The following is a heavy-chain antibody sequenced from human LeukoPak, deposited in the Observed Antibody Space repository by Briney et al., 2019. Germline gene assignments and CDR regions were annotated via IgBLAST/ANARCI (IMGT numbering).Heavy chain of an antibody. CDR1: GYTFTDHY. D-gene: IGHD5-12*01. CDR3: ATTRVTTTRLDY. Sequence: ASVKVSCKASGYTFTDHYMHWVRQAPGQGLEWMGWINPNSGVTNYAQKFQGRVTMTRDTSISTAYMELTSLRSDDTAVYYCATTRVTTTRLDYWGQGTLVTVSS. J-gene: IGHJ4*02. CDR2: INPNSGVT. V-gene: IGHV1-2*02.